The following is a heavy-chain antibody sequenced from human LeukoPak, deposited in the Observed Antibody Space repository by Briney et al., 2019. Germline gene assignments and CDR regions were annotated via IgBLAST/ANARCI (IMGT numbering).Heavy chain of an antibody. Sequence: GGSLRLSCAASGFTFSSYAMSWVRQAPGKGLEWVSAISGSGGSTYYADSVKGRFTISRDNSKNTLYLQMNSLRAEDTAVYYCARDRRITMVRGVYYGMDVWGQGTTVTVSS. CDR2: ISGSGGST. CDR1: GFTFSSYA. J-gene: IGHJ6*02. D-gene: IGHD3-10*01. CDR3: ARDRRITMVRGVYYGMDV. V-gene: IGHV3-23*01.